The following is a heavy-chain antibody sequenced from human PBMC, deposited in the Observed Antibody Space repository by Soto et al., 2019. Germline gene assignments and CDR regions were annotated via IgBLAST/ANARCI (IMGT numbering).Heavy chain of an antibody. CDR3: ARGKPSGYRFGPRNFLYYGMDV. V-gene: IGHV4-34*01. CDR2: INHSGIT. Sequence: PSETLSLTCGVFSGSLTDHYWTWIRQTPGKGLEWIGEINHSGITDYNPSLKSRVTLSLDTSKNQFSLKVTALTAADTAVYYCARGKPSGYRFGPRNFLYYGMDVWGPGTTVTVSS. D-gene: IGHD5-18*01. CDR1: SGSLTDHY. J-gene: IGHJ6*02.